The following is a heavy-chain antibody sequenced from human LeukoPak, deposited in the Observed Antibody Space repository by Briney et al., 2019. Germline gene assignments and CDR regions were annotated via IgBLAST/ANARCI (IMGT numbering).Heavy chain of an antibody. Sequence: ASVKVSCKASGYTFSRYGISWVRQAPGQGLEWMGWISGYNGNTKSAQKVQGRVTMTTDTSTSTAYVELRSLRSDDTAVYYCARATYCSSTSCYIRNDAFDIWGQGTMVTVSS. CDR2: ISGYNGNT. D-gene: IGHD2-2*02. V-gene: IGHV1-18*01. CDR1: GYTFSRYG. J-gene: IGHJ3*02. CDR3: ARATYCSSTSCYIRNDAFDI.